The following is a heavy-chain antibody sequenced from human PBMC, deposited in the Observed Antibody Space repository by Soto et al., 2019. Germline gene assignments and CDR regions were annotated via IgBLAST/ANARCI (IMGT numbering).Heavy chain of an antibody. CDR3: EKFTCKQLCPRAPVVN. Sequence: PSETLSLTCAVSGGSISSGGYSWSWIRQPPGKGLEWIGYIYHSGSTYYNPSLKSRVNISVDTSKNQLVLTMTNMDPVDTGTYYCEKFTCKQLCPRAPVVNWGPGNPVTVSS. CDR2: IYHSGST. J-gene: IGHJ4*02. CDR1: GGSISSGGYS. V-gene: IGHV4-30-2*02. D-gene: IGHD1-1*01.